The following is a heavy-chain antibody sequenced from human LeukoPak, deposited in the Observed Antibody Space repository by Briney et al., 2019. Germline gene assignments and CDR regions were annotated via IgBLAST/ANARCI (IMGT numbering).Heavy chain of an antibody. V-gene: IGHV3-23*01. Sequence: PGGSLRLSCAASGFTFTNFAMKWVRQAPGKGLEWVADISGGGEHTFYADSVKGRFTISRDNSKDTLHLQMNSLRAEDTAVYYCASTLGYSGYDADYWGQGTLVTVSS. CDR2: ISGGGEHT. CDR3: ASTLGYSGYDADY. CDR1: GFTFTNFA. J-gene: IGHJ4*02. D-gene: IGHD5-12*01.